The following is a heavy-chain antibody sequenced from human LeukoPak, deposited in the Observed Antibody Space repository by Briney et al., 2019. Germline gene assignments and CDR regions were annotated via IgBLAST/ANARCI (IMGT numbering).Heavy chain of an antibody. V-gene: IGHV5-51*01. Sequence: GESLKISCKGSGYSFTSYWIGWVRQMPGKGLEWMGIIYPGDSDTRYSPSFQGQVTISADKSISTAYLQWSSLKASDTAMYYCARHVDTAMVYGLYYYYYMDVWGKGTTVTVSS. CDR3: ARHVDTAMVYGLYYYYYMDV. CDR1: GYSFTSYW. J-gene: IGHJ6*03. D-gene: IGHD5-18*01. CDR2: IYPGDSDT.